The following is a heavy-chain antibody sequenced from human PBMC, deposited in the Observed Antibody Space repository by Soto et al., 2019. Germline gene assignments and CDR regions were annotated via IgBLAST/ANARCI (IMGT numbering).Heavy chain of an antibody. Sequence: QVQLVESGGNVVQPGRSLRLSCAASGFIFSTYGMHWVRQAPGKGLEWVAVISYDGSNKYYADSVKGRFTISRDNSKNTLYLQMNSLIPEDTAVYYCAKRISGQGIDYWGQGTLVTVSS. CDR1: GFIFSTYG. CDR2: ISYDGSNK. J-gene: IGHJ4*02. CDR3: AKRISGQGIDY. V-gene: IGHV3-30*18. D-gene: IGHD2-21*01.